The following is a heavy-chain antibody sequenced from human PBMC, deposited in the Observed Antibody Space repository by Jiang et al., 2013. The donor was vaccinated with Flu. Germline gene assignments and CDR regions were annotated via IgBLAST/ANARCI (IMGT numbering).Heavy chain of an antibody. J-gene: IGHJ4*01. V-gene: IGHV4-4*07. CDR1: GHSMNDYY. CDR2: IHRSGNT. D-gene: IGHD5-24*01. Sequence: GSGLVKPSETLTLSCAVSGHSMNDYYWSWIRQPAGKGLEWIGRIHRSGNTRYNPSLSGRVTLSVDTSKNHVPLRLNSVTAADTALYFWARGSWPNYFFDYWGPDSGSRSHQ. CDR3: ARGSWPNYFFDY.